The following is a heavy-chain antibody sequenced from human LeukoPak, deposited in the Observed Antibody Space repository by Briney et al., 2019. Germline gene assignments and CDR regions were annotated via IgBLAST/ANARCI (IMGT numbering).Heavy chain of an antibody. Sequence: GASVKVSCKASGYTFTSHDINWVRQATGQGLEWMGWMNPNTGNTNYAQKFQGRVTMTRDTSISTAYMELSRLRSDDTAVYYCARGDPYCSGGSCENDYWGQGTLVTVSS. CDR2: MNPNTGNT. J-gene: IGHJ4*02. D-gene: IGHD2-15*01. CDR3: ARGDPYCSGGSCENDY. V-gene: IGHV1-8*01. CDR1: GYTFTSHD.